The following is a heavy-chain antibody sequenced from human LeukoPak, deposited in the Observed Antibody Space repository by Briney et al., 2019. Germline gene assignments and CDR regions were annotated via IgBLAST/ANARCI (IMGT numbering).Heavy chain of an antibody. D-gene: IGHD2-15*01. CDR2: INPNSGGT. J-gene: IGHJ4*02. CDR1: GYTFTGYY. V-gene: IGHV1-2*02. CDR3: ARDGIVVVVLDY. Sequence: GASVKVSCKASGYTFTGYYMHWVRQAPGQGLEWMGWINPNSGGTNYAQKLQGRVTMTTDTSTSTAYMELRSLRSDDTAVYYCARDGIVVVVLDYWGQGTLVTVSS.